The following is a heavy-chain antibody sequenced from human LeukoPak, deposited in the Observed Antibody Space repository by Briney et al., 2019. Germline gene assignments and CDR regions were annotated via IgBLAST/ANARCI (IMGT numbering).Heavy chain of an antibody. Sequence: QPGTSLRLSCAASEFTFDSYAMHWVRQAPGKGLEWVSVIYSGGSTYYADSVKGRFTISRDNSKNTLYLQMNSLRAEDTAVYYCARVRGGDYWGQGTLVTVSS. J-gene: IGHJ4*02. CDR2: IYSGGST. D-gene: IGHD3-16*01. CDR1: EFTFDSYA. V-gene: IGHV3-53*01. CDR3: ARVRGGDY.